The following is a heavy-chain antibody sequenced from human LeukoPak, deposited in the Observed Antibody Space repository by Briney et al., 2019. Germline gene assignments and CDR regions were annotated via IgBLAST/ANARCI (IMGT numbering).Heavy chain of an antibody. Sequence: GGSLRLSCSASGFTFSSYAMHWVRQAPGKGLEYVSAISSNGGSTYYADSVKGRFTISRDNSKNTLYLQMNSLRAEDTAIYYCAKLPREYCSSTSCPNWFDTWGQGTLVTVSS. CDR3: AKLPREYCSSTSCPNWFDT. J-gene: IGHJ5*02. V-gene: IGHV3-64*04. CDR1: GFTFSSYA. CDR2: ISSNGGST. D-gene: IGHD2-2*01.